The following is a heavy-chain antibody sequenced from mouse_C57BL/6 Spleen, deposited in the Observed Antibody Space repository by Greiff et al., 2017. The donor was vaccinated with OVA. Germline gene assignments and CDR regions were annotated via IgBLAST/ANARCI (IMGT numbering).Heavy chain of an antibody. CDR3: ARDRSNYEGYAMDY. V-gene: IGHV1-64*01. J-gene: IGHJ4*01. D-gene: IGHD2-5*01. Sequence: QVQLKESGAELVKPGASVKLSCKASGYTFTSYWMHWVKQRPGQGLEWIGMIHPNSGSTNYNEKFKSKATLTVDKSSSTAYMQLSSLTSEDSAVYYCARDRSNYEGYAMDYWGQGTSVTVSS. CDR2: IHPNSGST. CDR1: GYTFTSYW.